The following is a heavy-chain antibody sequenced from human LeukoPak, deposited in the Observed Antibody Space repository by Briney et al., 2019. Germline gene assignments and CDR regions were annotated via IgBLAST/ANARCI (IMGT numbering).Heavy chain of an antibody. V-gene: IGHV4-31*03. D-gene: IGHD2-15*01. Sequence: SETLSLTCTVSGGSISSGGYYWSWIRQHPGKGLEWIGYIYYSGSTYYNPSLKSRVTISVDTSKNQFSLKLSSVTAADTAVYYCARGVVVAAILAFDPWGQGTLVTVSS. CDR2: IYYSGST. CDR1: GGSISSGGYY. CDR3: ARGVVVAAILAFDP. J-gene: IGHJ5*02.